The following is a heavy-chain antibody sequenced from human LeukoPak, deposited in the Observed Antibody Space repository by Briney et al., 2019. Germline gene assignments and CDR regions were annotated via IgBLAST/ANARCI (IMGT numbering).Heavy chain of an antibody. J-gene: IGHJ2*01. Sequence: ASMKVSCKVSGYTLTELSMHWVRQAPGQGLEWMGGFDPEDGETVYAQRFQGRLTMTEDTSTDTAYMELSSLRSEDTAVYYCATSSYYYFDLWGRGTLVTVSP. D-gene: IGHD2/OR15-2a*01. CDR1: GYTLTELS. V-gene: IGHV1-24*01. CDR2: FDPEDGET. CDR3: ATSSYYYFDL.